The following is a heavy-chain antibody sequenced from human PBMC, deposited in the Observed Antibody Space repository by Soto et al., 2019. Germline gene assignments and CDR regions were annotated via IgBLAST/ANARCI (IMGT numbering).Heavy chain of an antibody. CDR2: MYHTGST. Sequence: QVQLQESGPGLVKPSGTLSLTCAVSGVSISSNNWWSWVRQPPGKGLEWIGEMYHTGSTNYNPSLMSRVTISVDKSKNHFSLELNSVTAADSAVYYCARSSRHQYDSSEGNFDYWGQGTLVTVSS. CDR1: GVSISSNNW. J-gene: IGHJ4*02. CDR3: ARSSRHQYDSSEGNFDY. V-gene: IGHV4-4*02. D-gene: IGHD3-22*01.